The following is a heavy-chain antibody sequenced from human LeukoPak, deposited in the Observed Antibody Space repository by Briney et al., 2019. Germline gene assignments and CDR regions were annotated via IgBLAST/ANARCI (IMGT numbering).Heavy chain of an antibody. D-gene: IGHD3-22*01. Sequence: PSETLSLTCAVYGGSFSGYYWSWIRKPPGKELEWIGEINHSGSTNYNPSLKSRVTISLDPSKNQFSLKLTSVAAADTALYHCARVHYYDASDYSTSNWFDPWGQGTLVTASS. J-gene: IGHJ5*02. V-gene: IGHV4-34*01. CDR2: INHSGST. CDR3: ARVHYYDASDYSTSNWFDP. CDR1: GGSFSGYY.